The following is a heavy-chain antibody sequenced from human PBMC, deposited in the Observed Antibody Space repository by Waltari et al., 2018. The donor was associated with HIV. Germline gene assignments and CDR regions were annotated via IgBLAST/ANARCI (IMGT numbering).Heavy chain of an antibody. V-gene: IGHV1-2*02. CDR3: ARDICNGGSCYSYYFDY. D-gene: IGHD2-15*01. J-gene: IGHJ4*02. CDR2: INPDNGGT. CDR1: GYPITASY. Sequence: QVQLVQSGAEVKKPGASVKISCTASGYPITASYMLWVRQAPGQGLEWMGWINPDNGGTKYAQKFQGRVTMTRDTSISTAYMELSRLRSDDTAVYYCARDICNGGSCYSYYFDYWGQGTLVTVSS.